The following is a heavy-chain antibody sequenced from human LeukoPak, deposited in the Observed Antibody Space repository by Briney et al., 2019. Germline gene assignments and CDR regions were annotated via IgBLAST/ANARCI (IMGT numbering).Heavy chain of an antibody. CDR1: GGTFSSNA. Sequence: SVKVSCKASGGTFSSNAISWVRQAPGQGLEWMGGIIPIFGIANYAQKFQDRVTITADKSTSTAYMELSSLRSEDTAVYYCARQGPTYYDSSGYYYAEDYYMDVWGKGTTVTVSS. CDR3: ARQGPTYYDSSGYYYAEDYYMDV. V-gene: IGHV1-69*10. CDR2: IIPIFGIA. J-gene: IGHJ6*03. D-gene: IGHD3-22*01.